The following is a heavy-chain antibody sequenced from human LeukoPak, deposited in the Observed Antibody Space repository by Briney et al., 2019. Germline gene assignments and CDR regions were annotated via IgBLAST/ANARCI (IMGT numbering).Heavy chain of an antibody. Sequence: GGSLRLSCAASGFTFSSYAMSWVRQAPGKGLEWVSAISGSGGGTYYADSVKGRFTISRDNSKNTLYLQMNSLRAEDTAVYYCAKSPSCSGGSCYWFDPWGQGTLVTVSS. D-gene: IGHD2-15*01. CDR1: GFTFSSYA. CDR3: AKSPSCSGGSCYWFDP. J-gene: IGHJ5*02. CDR2: ISGSGGGT. V-gene: IGHV3-23*01.